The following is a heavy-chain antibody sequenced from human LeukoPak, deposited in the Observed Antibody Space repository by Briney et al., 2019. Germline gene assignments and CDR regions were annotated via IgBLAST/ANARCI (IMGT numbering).Heavy chain of an antibody. CDR2: VYHSGTT. CDR3: AKGVIIGSNWFDP. D-gene: IGHD2/OR15-2a*01. Sequence: PSETLSPTCTVPGGSIGTYYWGWIRQPPGKGLEWIGYVYHSGTTDYNPSLKNRVSISVDTSKNQFSLNLRSVTAADTAVYYCAKGVIIGSNWFDPWGQGILVTVSS. V-gene: IGHV4-59*01. CDR1: GGSIGTYY. J-gene: IGHJ5*02.